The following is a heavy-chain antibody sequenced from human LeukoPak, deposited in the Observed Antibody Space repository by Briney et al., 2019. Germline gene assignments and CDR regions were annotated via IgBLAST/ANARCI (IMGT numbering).Heavy chain of an antibody. Sequence: GASVKVSCKVSGSTLSKISIGWVRQAPGKGLEWMGSFGHQDGETVYAQKFQARFNMTVDTATDTAYMEMSSLISEDTAVYYCATGAIVYDYWGQGTLVTVSS. CDR3: ATGAIVYDY. CDR1: GSTLSKIS. V-gene: IGHV1-24*01. J-gene: IGHJ4*02. CDR2: FGHQDGET. D-gene: IGHD3-9*01.